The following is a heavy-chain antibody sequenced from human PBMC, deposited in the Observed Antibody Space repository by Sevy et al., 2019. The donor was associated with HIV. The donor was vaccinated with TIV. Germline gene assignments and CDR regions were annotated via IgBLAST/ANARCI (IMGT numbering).Heavy chain of an antibody. Sequence: GGSLRLSCAASGFTFSGYWMHWVRQAPGKGLVWVSRINSDGSSTTYADSVKGRFTISRDNAKNTLYLQMNSLRAEDTAVYYCTRVRGLLGWFDSWGQGTLVTVSS. CDR1: GFTFSGYW. CDR2: INSDGSST. D-gene: IGHD3-10*01. CDR3: TRVRGLLGWFDS. J-gene: IGHJ5*01. V-gene: IGHV3-74*01.